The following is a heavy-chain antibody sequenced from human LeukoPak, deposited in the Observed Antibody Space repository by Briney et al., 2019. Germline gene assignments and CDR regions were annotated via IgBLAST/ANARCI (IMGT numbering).Heavy chain of an antibody. CDR3: ARGNFILDY. CDR2: IRYDGSNK. D-gene: IGHD4-23*01. CDR1: GFTFSSYG. V-gene: IGHV3-30*02. Sequence: GGSLRLSCAASGFTFSSYGMHWVRQAPGKGLEWVAFIRYDGSNKYYADSVKGRFTISRDNSNNRLYLQMNSLRPEDTAVYYCARGNFILDYWGQGTLVTVSS. J-gene: IGHJ4*02.